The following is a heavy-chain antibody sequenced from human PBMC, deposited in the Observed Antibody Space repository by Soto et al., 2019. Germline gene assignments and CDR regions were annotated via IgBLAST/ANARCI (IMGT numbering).Heavy chain of an antibody. CDR3: ARAQWLPREYYYYYGMDV. J-gene: IGHJ6*02. CDR1: GYSFTTYW. CDR2: IYPGDSDT. V-gene: IGHV5-51*01. D-gene: IGHD6-19*01. Sequence: GESLKISCKGSGYSFTTYWIGWVRQMPGKGLEWMGIIYPGDSDTRYNPSFQGQVTISADKSISTAYLQWSSLKASDTAMYYCARAQWLPREYYYYYGMDVGGQGTAVTVSS.